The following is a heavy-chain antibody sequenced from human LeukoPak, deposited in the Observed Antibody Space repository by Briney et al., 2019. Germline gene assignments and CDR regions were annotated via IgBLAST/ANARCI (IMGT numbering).Heavy chain of an antibody. V-gene: IGHV1-18*01. Sequence: ASVKVSCKASGYTFTSSGISWVRQAPGQGLESMGWISAYNGNTNYAQKPQGRVTMTTDTSTSTAYMELRSLRSDDTAVYYCARDRRDWNDQVFDYRGQGTLVTVSS. J-gene: IGHJ4*02. CDR3: ARDRRDWNDQVFDY. CDR2: ISAYNGNT. CDR1: GYTFTSSG. D-gene: IGHD1-1*01.